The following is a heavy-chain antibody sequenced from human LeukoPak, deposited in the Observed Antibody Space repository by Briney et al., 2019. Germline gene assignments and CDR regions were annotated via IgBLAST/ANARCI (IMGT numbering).Heavy chain of an antibody. D-gene: IGHD4-17*01. Sequence: GGSLSLSCAASGFTFSSYSMNWVRQAPGKGLEWVSYISSSSSTIYYADSVKGRFTVSRDNAKNSLYLQMNSLRAEDTAVYFCARNMTTRAFDIWGQGTMVTVSS. CDR2: ISSSSSTI. V-gene: IGHV3-48*01. CDR1: GFTFSSYS. CDR3: ARNMTTRAFDI. J-gene: IGHJ3*02.